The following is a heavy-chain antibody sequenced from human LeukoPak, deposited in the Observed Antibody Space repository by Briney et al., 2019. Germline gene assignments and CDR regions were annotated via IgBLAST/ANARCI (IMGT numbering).Heavy chain of an antibody. CDR2: ISGSGGST. CDR1: GFTFSSYA. Sequence: GGSLRLSCAASGFTFSSYAMSWVHQAPGKGLEWVSAISGSGGSTYYADSVKGRFTISRDNSKNTLYLQMNSLRAEDTAVYYCARGYCGGDCYGPARNYYYYMDVWGKGTTVTVSS. V-gene: IGHV3-23*01. CDR3: ARGYCGGDCYGPARNYYYYMDV. J-gene: IGHJ6*03. D-gene: IGHD2-21*01.